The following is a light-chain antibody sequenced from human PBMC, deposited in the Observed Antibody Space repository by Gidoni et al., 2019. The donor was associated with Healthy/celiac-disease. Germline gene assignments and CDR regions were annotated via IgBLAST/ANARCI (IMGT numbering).Light chain of an antibody. CDR3: QQSDSYSPHT. CDR2: KAS. Sequence: IQMTQSPSTLSTSVGDRVTITCRASASISSWLAWYQQKPGKAPKLLIYKASSLDSGVPSRFSGSGSGTEFTLTISRLQPDDFAMYYCQQSDSYSPHTFGGGTKVEIK. V-gene: IGKV1-5*03. CDR1: ASISSW. J-gene: IGKJ4*01.